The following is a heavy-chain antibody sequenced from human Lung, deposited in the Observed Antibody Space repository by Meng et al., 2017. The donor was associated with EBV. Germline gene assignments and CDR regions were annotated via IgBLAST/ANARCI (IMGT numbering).Heavy chain of an antibody. D-gene: IGHD1-14*01. CDR2: LIAVFDKT. J-gene: IGHJ4*02. V-gene: IGHV1-69*13. Sequence: VQLGLFVAEEKTPGSSAEVACKTSGDSLSTQTFSCVRQAPGQVLEWMGGLIAVFDKTKAAPRFQDRVTFTADESTSTAYMELSSLTFDDTAVYFCARGRRNEPLFDYWGQGTLVTVVS. CDR1: GDSLSTQT. CDR3: ARGRRNEPLFDY.